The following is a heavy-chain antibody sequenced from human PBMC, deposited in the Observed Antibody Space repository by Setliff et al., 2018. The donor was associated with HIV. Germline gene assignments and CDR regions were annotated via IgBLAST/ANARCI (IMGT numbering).Heavy chain of an antibody. CDR1: GYTFINYD. D-gene: IGHD2-2*01. CDR2: MNPDSGNT. Sequence: ASVKVSCKASGYTFINYDIYWVRQTTGQGLEWMGWMNPDSGNTGYARKFQGRFTISRDTSKNTLYLQMNSLRAEDTAVYYCARRAYCSSTTCFDNWGQGTLVTVSS. J-gene: IGHJ4*02. CDR3: ARRAYCSSTTCFDN. V-gene: IGHV1-8*02.